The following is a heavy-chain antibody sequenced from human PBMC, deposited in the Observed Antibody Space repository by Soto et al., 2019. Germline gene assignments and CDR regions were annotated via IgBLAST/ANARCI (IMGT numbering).Heavy chain of an antibody. CDR1: GFTFSSYA. D-gene: IGHD6-19*01. CDR3: ARDLFPSSPGWYGSYYYYGMDV. Sequence: GGSLRLSCAASGFTFSSYAMHWVRQAPGKGLEWVAVISYDGSNKYYADSVKGRFTISRDNAKNSLYLQMNSLRAEDTAVYYCARDLFPSSPGWYGSYYYYGMDVWGQGTTVTVS. V-gene: IGHV3-30-3*01. CDR2: ISYDGSNK. J-gene: IGHJ6*02.